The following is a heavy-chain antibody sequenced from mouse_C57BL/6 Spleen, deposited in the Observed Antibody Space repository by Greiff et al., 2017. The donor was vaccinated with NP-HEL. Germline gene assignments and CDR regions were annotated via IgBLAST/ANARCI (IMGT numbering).Heavy chain of an antibody. V-gene: IGHV14-2*01. D-gene: IGHD2-4*01. CDR1: GFNITDYY. CDR2: IDPEDGDT. J-gene: IGHJ4*01. Sequence: EVQLQQSGAELVKPGASVKLSCTASGFNITDYYMHWVKQRTEQGLEWIGRIDPEDGDTKYAPKFQGKATITADKSSNTAYLHLSSLTSEDTAVYYCALIYYDYDSYAMDYWGQGTSVTVSS. CDR3: ALIYYDYDSYAMDY.